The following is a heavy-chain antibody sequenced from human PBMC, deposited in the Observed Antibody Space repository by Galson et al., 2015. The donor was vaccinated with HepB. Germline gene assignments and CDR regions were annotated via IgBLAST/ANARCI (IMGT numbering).Heavy chain of an antibody. CDR1: GGTFSSYT. J-gene: IGHJ5*02. V-gene: IGHV1-69*04. D-gene: IGHD1-26*01. Sequence: SVKVSCKASGGTFSSYTISWVRQAPGQGLEWMGRIIPILGIANYAQKFQGRVTITADKSTSTAYMELSSLRSEDTAVYYCARDLRTNSGSHSVWFDPWGQGTLVIVSS. CDR2: IIPILGIA. CDR3: ARDLRTNSGSHSVWFDP.